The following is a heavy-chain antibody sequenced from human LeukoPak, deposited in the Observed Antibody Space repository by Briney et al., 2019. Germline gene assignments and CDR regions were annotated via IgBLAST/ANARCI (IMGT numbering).Heavy chain of an antibody. D-gene: IGHD4-17*01. CDR1: GFIFSSYS. CDR3: AKYGDYAFHYYMDV. Sequence: GGSLRLSCAASGFIFSSYSMNWVRQAPGKGLEWVSYISSRSGTIYYADSVKGRFTISRDNSKNTLYLQMNSLRAEDTAVYYCAKYGDYAFHYYMDVWGKGTTVSVSS. CDR2: ISSRSGTI. V-gene: IGHV3-48*01. J-gene: IGHJ6*03.